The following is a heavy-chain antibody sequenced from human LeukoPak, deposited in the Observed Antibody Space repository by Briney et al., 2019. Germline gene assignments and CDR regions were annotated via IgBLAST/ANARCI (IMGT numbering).Heavy chain of an antibody. J-gene: IGHJ6*03. CDR2: ISSSSSYI. D-gene: IGHD4-11*01. CDR3: ARDYRGYYYYYYMDV. Sequence: PGGSLRLSCAASGFTFSSYSMNWVRQAPGKGLEWVSSISSSSSYIYYADSVKGRFTISRDNAKNSLCLQMNSLRAEDTAVYYCARDYRGYYYYYYMDVWGKGTTVTISS. CDR1: GFTFSSYS. V-gene: IGHV3-21*01.